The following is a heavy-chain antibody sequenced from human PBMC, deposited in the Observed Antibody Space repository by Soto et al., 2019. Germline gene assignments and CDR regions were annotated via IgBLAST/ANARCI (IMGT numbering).Heavy chain of an antibody. Sequence: PSETLSLTCAVSGYSISSGYYWGWIRQPPGKGLEWIGSIYHSGSTYYNPSLKSRVTISVDTSKNQFSLKLSSVTAADTAVYYCAREDYSSGWLGPYYYYGMDVWGQGTTVTVSS. V-gene: IGHV4-38-2*02. D-gene: IGHD6-19*01. CDR3: AREDYSSGWLGPYYYYGMDV. CDR1: GYSISSGYY. CDR2: IYHSGST. J-gene: IGHJ6*02.